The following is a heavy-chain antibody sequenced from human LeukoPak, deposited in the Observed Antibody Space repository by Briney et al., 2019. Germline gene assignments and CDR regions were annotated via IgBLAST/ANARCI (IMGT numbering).Heavy chain of an antibody. Sequence: GGSLRLSCAASGFTFSSYGMHWVRQAPGKGPEWVAVISYDGSNKYYADSVKGRFTISRDNSKNTLYLQMNSLRAEDTAVYYCAKVSGYSYGLGGDYWGQGTLVTVSS. V-gene: IGHV3-30*18. D-gene: IGHD5-18*01. CDR3: AKVSGYSYGLGGDY. CDR2: ISYDGSNK. J-gene: IGHJ4*02. CDR1: GFTFSSYG.